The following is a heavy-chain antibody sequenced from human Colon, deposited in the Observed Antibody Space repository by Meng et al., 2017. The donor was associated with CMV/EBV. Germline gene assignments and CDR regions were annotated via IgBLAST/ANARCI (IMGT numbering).Heavy chain of an antibody. J-gene: IGHJ6*02. CDR3: ARYDFWSGYTHPGMDV. CDR1: GASISTSSYY. CDR2: IYYTGDT. V-gene: IGHV4-39*07. Sequence: SETLSLTCTVSGASISTSSYYWGWIRQPPGKGLEWIGSIYYTGDTYYSPSLESRVTISVDTSKNQFSLKLSSVTAADTAVYYCARYDFWSGYTHPGMDVWGQGTTVTVSS. D-gene: IGHD3-3*01.